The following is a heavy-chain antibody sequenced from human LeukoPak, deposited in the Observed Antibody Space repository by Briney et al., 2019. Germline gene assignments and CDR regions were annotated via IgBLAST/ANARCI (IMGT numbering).Heavy chain of an antibody. CDR1: GGTFSSYA. CDR3: ARGRPALVVITYSDY. Sequence: VASVKVSCKASGGTFSSYAISWVRQAPGQGLEWMGGIIPIFGTANYAQKFQGRVTITTDESTSTAYMELSSLRSEDTAVYYCARGRPALVVITYSDYWGQGTLVTVSS. CDR2: IIPIFGTA. J-gene: IGHJ4*02. D-gene: IGHD3-22*01. V-gene: IGHV1-69*05.